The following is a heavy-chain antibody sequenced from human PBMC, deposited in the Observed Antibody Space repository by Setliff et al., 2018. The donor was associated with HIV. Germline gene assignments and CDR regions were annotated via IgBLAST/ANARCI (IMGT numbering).Heavy chain of an antibody. CDR1: GFTFSGYW. J-gene: IGHJ4*02. V-gene: IGHV3-7*03. Sequence: GESLTISCAASGFTFSGYWMSWVRQAPGKGLEWVANIKPDGSEKYYVDSMKGRFTISRDNAKTSLYLQMNSLRAEDTAVYYCAQLSCSTSCYLAYWGQGTLVTVSS. CDR3: AQLSCSTSCYLAY. D-gene: IGHD2-2*01. CDR2: IKPDGSEK.